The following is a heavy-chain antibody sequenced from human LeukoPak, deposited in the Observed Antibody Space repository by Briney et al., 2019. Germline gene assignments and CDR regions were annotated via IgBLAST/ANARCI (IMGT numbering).Heavy chain of an antibody. J-gene: IGHJ2*01. CDR1: GFTFSSYE. Sequence: GGSLRLSCAASGFTFSSYEMNWVRQAPGKGLEWVSYVSSSGSTIYYADSVKGRFTISRDNSKNTLYLQMNSLRAEDTAVYYCARDPLGYFDLWGRGTLVTVSS. CDR2: VSSSGSTI. CDR3: ARDPLGYFDL. V-gene: IGHV3-48*03.